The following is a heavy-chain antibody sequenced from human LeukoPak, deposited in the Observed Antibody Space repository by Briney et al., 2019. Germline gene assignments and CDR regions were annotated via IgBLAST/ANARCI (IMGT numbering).Heavy chain of an antibody. D-gene: IGHD3-3*01. CDR1: GGSISSSSYY. CDR2: IYYSGST. V-gene: IGHV4-39*01. J-gene: IGHJ4*02. CDR3: ARHHYDFWSGYYTGGGYFDY. Sequence: PSETLSLTCTVSGGSISSSSYYWGWIRQPPGKGLEWIGSIYYSGSTYYNPSLKSRVTISVDTSKNQFSLKLSSVTAAGTAVYYCARHHYDFWSGYYTGGGYFDYWGQGTLVTVSS.